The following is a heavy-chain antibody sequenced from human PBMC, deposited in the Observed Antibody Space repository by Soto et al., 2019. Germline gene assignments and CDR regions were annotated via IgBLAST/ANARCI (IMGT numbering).Heavy chain of an antibody. CDR2: FDPEDGET. V-gene: IGHV1-24*01. D-gene: IGHD4-17*01. CDR1: GYTLTELS. CDR3: ATAWNYGDYLFDY. J-gene: IGHJ4*02. Sequence: ASVKVSCKVSGYTLTELSMHWVRQAPGKGLEWMGGFDPEDGETIYAQKFQGRVTMTEDTSTDTAYMELSNLRSEDTAVYYCATAWNYGDYLFDYWGQGTLVTVSS.